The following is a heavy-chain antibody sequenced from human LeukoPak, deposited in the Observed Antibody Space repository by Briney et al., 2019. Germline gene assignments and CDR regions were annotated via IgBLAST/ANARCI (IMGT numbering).Heavy chain of an antibody. CDR1: GYTFTGYY. Sequence: VASVKVSCKASGYTFTGYYMHWVRRAPGQGLEWMGWINPNSGGTNYAQKFQGRVTMTRDTSISTAYMELSRLRSDDTAVYYCARDPGSEYYDFWSGYYLGRYYYYYMDVWGKGTTVTVSS. V-gene: IGHV1-2*02. CDR3: ARDPGSEYYDFWSGYYLGRYYYYYMDV. D-gene: IGHD3-3*01. CDR2: INPNSGGT. J-gene: IGHJ6*03.